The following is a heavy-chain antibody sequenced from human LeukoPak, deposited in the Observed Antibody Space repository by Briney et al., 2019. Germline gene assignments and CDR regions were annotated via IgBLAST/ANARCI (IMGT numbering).Heavy chain of an antibody. CDR1: GGSISSGDYY. J-gene: IGHJ6*03. CDR2: IYPSGST. Sequence: SETLSLTCTVSGGSISSGDYYWSWIRQPAGKGLEWIGRIYPSGSTNYNPSLKSRVTMSVDTSKNQFSLKLSSVTAADTAVYYCARDFTDSGSSLVYYYYYYMDVWGKGTTVTVSS. D-gene: IGHD1-26*01. V-gene: IGHV4-61*02. CDR3: ARDFTDSGSSLVYYYYYYMDV.